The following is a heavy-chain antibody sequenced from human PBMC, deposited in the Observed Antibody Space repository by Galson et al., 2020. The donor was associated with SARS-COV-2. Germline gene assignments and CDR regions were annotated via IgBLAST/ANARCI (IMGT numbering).Heavy chain of an antibody. Sequence: GGSLRLSCAASGFTFSSYGMHWVRQAPGKGLEWVAVIWYDGSNKYYADSVKGRFTISRDNSKNTLYLQMNSLRAEDTAVYYCARDFRVGDYDILTGYQNFDDWGQGTLVTVSS. D-gene: IGHD3-9*01. J-gene: IGHJ4*02. V-gene: IGHV3-33*01. CDR2: IWYDGSNK. CDR1: GFTFSSYG. CDR3: ARDFRVGDYDILTGYQNFDD.